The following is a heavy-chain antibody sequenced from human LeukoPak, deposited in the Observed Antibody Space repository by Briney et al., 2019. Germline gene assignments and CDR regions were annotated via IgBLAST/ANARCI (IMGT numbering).Heavy chain of an antibody. Sequence: GGSLRLSCAASGFTFSSYAMNWVRQAPGKGLEWVSTISGSDGSTYYADSVKGRFTISRNNSKNTLYLQMNSLRAEARAGYYCAKSKVVAATMGRFDYWGQGTLVTVSS. J-gene: IGHJ4*02. CDR2: ISGSDGST. CDR3: AKSKVVAATMGRFDY. V-gene: IGHV3-23*01. CDR1: GFTFSSYA. D-gene: IGHD2-15*01.